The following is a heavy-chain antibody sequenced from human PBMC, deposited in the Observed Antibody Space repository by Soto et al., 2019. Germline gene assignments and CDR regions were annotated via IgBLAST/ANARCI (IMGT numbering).Heavy chain of an antibody. Sequence: QLQLQESGPGLVKPSETLSLTCSVSGGSMSTSSYYWGWIRQPPGKGLEWIGTISYSGSTNYNPSLKSRVTISVDASKNQFSLKLISVIAADTAVYYCARQPRISTIWYPLNPWGQGTLDTVSS. D-gene: IGHD2-2*01. CDR3: ARQPRISTIWYPLNP. CDR2: ISYSGST. V-gene: IGHV4-39*01. CDR1: GGSMSTSSYY. J-gene: IGHJ5*02.